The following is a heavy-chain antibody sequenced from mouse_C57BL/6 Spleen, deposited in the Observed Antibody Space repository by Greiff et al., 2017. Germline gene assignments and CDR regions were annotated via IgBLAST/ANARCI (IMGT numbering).Heavy chain of an antibody. CDR1: GYTFTGYW. J-gene: IGHJ1*03. CDR3: ASCECYYCNSYWYFDV. CDR2: ILPGSGST. D-gene: IGHD1-1*01. Sequence: QVQLQQSGAELMKPGASVKLSCKATGYTFTGYWIAWVKQRSGHGLEWIGEILPGSGSTNYNEKFEDKATFTADTSSNTAYMQLISLTTEYSAIYYCASCECYYCNSYWYFDVWGKGTTVTVSS. V-gene: IGHV1-9*01.